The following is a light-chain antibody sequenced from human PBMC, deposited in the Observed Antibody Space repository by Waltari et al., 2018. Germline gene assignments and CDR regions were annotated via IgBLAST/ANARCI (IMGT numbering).Light chain of an antibody. Sequence: DIQMTHSPSYLSASVGARVTITRRASQSISAYVNWYQQKPGEAPKLLIYTATNLQSGVPSRFSGSGSGTDFTLTISSLQPEDFATYYCQQAYSTPQRGLTFGGGTKVDIK. CDR2: TAT. V-gene: IGKV1-39*01. J-gene: IGKJ4*01. CDR3: QQAYSTPQRGLT. CDR1: QSISAY.